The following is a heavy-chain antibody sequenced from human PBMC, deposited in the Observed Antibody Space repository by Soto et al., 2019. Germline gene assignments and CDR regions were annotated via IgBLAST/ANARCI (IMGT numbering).Heavy chain of an antibody. D-gene: IGHD6-19*01. Sequence: SLRLSCAASGFTFSSYAMHWVRQAPGKGLEWVAVISYDGSNKYYADSVKGRFTISRDNSKNTLYLQMNSLRAEDTAVYYCAGDAYSSGWYAIGIRYYYYGMDVWGQGTTVTVSS. J-gene: IGHJ6*02. V-gene: IGHV3-30-3*01. CDR2: ISYDGSNK. CDR3: AGDAYSSGWYAIGIRYYYYGMDV. CDR1: GFTFSSYA.